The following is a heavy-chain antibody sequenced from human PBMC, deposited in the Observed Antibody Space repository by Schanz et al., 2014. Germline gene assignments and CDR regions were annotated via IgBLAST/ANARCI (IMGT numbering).Heavy chain of an antibody. Sequence: QVQLVQSGAEVKKPGASVKVSCKASGYTFTGHHMHWVRQAPGQGPEWMGWISDYNADTKYAQKVQGRVTMTTDTSTSTAYMELNSLRSDDTAVYYCVRELSGGTFDYWGQGALVTVSS. CDR1: GYTFTGHH. CDR3: VRELSGGTFDY. V-gene: IGHV1-18*04. D-gene: IGHD1-1*01. CDR2: ISDYNADT. J-gene: IGHJ4*02.